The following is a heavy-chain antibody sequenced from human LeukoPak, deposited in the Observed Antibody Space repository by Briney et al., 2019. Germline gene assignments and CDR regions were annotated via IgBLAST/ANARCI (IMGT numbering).Heavy chain of an antibody. Sequence: GGSLRFSCAASGFTFRSYSMNWVRQAPGKRLEWVSSISSSSTYIYYADSVKGRFIISRDNAKNSLYLQMNSLRAEDTAVYYCARPHPRTVFGVFSYYYGMDVWGQGTTVTVSS. CDR3: ARPHPRTVFGVFSYYYGMDV. V-gene: IGHV3-21*01. J-gene: IGHJ6*02. CDR1: GFTFRSYS. D-gene: IGHD3-3*01. CDR2: ISSSSTYI.